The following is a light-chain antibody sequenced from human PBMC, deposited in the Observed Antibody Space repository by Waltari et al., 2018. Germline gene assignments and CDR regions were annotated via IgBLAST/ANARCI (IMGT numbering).Light chain of an antibody. V-gene: IGKV3-11*01. J-gene: IGKJ2*01. CDR3: QQRSNWPMYT. Sequence: EIVLTQSPATLSVSSGESATLSCRASQSVGTFLACFQQKPGQAPRLLIYDASKRATGIPASFSGSGSGTDFSLTIRRREPEDFAIYYCQQRSNWPMYTFGQGTKLEIK. CDR1: QSVGTF. CDR2: DAS.